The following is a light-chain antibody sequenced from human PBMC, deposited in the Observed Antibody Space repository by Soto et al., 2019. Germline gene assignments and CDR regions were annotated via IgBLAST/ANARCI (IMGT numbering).Light chain of an antibody. CDR1: SSDVGGYND. J-gene: IGLJ2*01. CDR2: EVS. CDR3: SSFAGSFYCV. V-gene: IGLV2-8*01. Sequence: QSALTQPPSASGSPGQSVTISCTGTSSDVGGYNDVSWYQQHPGKAPKLMIYEVSKRPSGVPDRFSGSKSGNTAPLAVSGLQSEDEADYYCSSFAGSFYCVVGGGTKLTVL.